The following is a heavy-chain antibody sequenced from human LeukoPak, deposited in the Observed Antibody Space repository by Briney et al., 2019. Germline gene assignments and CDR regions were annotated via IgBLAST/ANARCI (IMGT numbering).Heavy chain of an antibody. D-gene: IGHD1-14*01. CDR2: IYHSGST. CDR3: ASIRRDYYYYYMDV. Sequence: SETLSLTCTVSGGSISSGTYYWGWIRQPPGKGLEWIGSIYHSGSTYYNPSLKSRVTISVDTSKNQFSLKLSSVTAADTAVYYCASIRRDYYYYYMDVWGKGTTVTVSS. CDR1: GGSISSGTYY. V-gene: IGHV4-39*07. J-gene: IGHJ6*03.